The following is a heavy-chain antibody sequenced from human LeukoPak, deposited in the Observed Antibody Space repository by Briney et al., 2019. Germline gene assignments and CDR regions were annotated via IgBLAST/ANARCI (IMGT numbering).Heavy chain of an antibody. CDR1: GYSFSNFH. CDR2: VSPKTGDR. Sequence: GASVTVSCTASGYSFSNFHINWVRQASGQGLEWIGWVSPKTGDRGYALKFQGRVTMTSDTSETTVYMEVRSLTSEDTAVYYCARTPPKGDIGTWGQGTMVTVSS. V-gene: IGHV1-8*01. CDR3: ARTPPKGDIGT. J-gene: IGHJ5*02. D-gene: IGHD2-21*02.